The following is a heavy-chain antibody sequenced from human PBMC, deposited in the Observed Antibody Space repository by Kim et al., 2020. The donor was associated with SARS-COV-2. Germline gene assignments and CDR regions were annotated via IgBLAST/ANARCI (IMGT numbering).Heavy chain of an antibody. V-gene: IGHV4-38-2*02. CDR2: IYHSGST. CDR3: ARESLIKPGIAAAGPVGY. J-gene: IGHJ4*02. CDR1: GYSISSGYY. D-gene: IGHD6-13*01. Sequence: SETLSLTCTVSGYSISSGYYWGWIRQPPGKGLEWIGSIYHSGSTYYNPSLKSRVTISVDTSKNQFSLKLSSVTAADTAVYYCARESLIKPGIAAAGPVGYWGQGTLVTVSS.